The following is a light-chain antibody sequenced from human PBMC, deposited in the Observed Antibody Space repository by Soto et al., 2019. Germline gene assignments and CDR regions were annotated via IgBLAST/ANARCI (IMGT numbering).Light chain of an antibody. Sequence: EIVSTQSPATLSLSPGERATLSCRASQTINNNVAWYQLKDGQVPRLLIYGASTRAADVPARFSGGGSGTEFTLTISSLQSEDFAEYHCQQYNNWPQTFGQGTKVDI. J-gene: IGKJ1*01. CDR2: GAS. CDR1: QTINNN. V-gene: IGKV3-15*01. CDR3: QQYNNWPQT.